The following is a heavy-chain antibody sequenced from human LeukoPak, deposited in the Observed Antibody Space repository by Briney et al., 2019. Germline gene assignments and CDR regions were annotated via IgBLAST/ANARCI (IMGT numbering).Heavy chain of an antibody. J-gene: IGHJ3*02. CDR2: IYYSGST. V-gene: IGHV4-39*01. CDR1: GGSISSSSYY. CDR3: ARGASTLNYDILTGYYIGAFDI. D-gene: IGHD3-9*01. Sequence: PSETLSLTCTVSGGSISSSSYYWGWIRQPPGKGLEWIGSIYYSGSTYYNPSLKSRVTISVDTSKNQFSLKLSSVTAADTAVYYCARGASTLNYDILTGYYIGAFDIWGQGTMVTVSS.